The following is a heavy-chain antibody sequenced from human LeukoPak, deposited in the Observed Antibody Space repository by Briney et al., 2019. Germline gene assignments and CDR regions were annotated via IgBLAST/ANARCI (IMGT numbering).Heavy chain of an antibody. D-gene: IGHD3-10*01. CDR2: IYYSGST. Sequence: SETLSLTCTVSGGSISSYYWSWIRQPPGKGLEWIGYIYYSGSTNYNPSLKSRVTISVDTSKNQFSLKLSSVTAADTAVYYCAKDSGYYGSGILAFDIWGQGTMVTVSS. CDR1: GGSISSYY. V-gene: IGHV4-59*01. CDR3: AKDSGYYGSGILAFDI. J-gene: IGHJ3*02.